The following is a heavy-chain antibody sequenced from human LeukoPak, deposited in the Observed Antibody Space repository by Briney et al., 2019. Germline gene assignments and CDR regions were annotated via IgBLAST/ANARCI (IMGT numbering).Heavy chain of an antibody. CDR1: GFTFSSYA. V-gene: IGHV3-23*01. D-gene: IGHD6-13*01. CDR2: ISGSGGST. J-gene: IGHJ5*02. Sequence: PGGSLRLSCAASGFTFSSYAMRWVRQAPGKGLEWVSAISGSGGSTYYADSVKGRFTISRDNSKNTVYLQMNSLRAEDTAVYYCAKRLTGWQQLVAGGWFDPWGQGTLVTVSS. CDR3: AKRLTGWQQLVAGGWFDP.